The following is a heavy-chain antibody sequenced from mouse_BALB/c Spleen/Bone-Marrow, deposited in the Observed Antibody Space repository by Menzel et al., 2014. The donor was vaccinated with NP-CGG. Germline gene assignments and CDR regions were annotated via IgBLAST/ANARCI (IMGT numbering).Heavy chain of an antibody. Sequence: VQLQQSGPELVRPGESAKISCKGSGYTFTDYAMHWVKRSHAKSLEWIGVISIYYDNTNYNQKFKGKATMTVDKSSSTAYMELARLTSEDSAIYYCARSPYYGNYFDYWGQGTTLTVSS. J-gene: IGHJ2*01. D-gene: IGHD2-10*01. CDR2: ISIYYDNT. V-gene: IGHV1-67*01. CDR3: ARSPYYGNYFDY. CDR1: GYTFTDYA.